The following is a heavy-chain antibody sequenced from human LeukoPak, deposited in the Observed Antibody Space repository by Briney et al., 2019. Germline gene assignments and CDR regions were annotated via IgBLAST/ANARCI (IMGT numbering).Heavy chain of an antibody. D-gene: IGHD3-22*01. J-gene: IGHJ4*02. CDR3: ARTYYYDSSGYYRY. CDR1: GFTFSDYY. Sequence: PGGSLRLSCAASGFTFSDYYMSWIRQAPGKGLEWVSYVSSSGSTIYYADSVKGRFTISRDNAKNSLYLQMNSLRAEDTAVYYCARTYYYDSSGYYRYWGQGTLVTVSS. CDR2: VSSSGSTI. V-gene: IGHV3-11*04.